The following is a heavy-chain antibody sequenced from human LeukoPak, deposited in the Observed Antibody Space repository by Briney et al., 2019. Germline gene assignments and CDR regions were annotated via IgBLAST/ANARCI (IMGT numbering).Heavy chain of an antibody. CDR2: ISYDGSNK. V-gene: IGHV3-30*09. CDR1: RFTFSSYA. D-gene: IGHD5-18*01. Sequence: PGRSLRLSCAASRFTFSSYAMYWVRQAPGKGLEWVAVISYDGSNKDYADSVKGRFANSRDNSKNTLYVQMNSLRAEDTAVYYCARDLGEFGGYSYGQYFYYGMDVWGQGTTVTVSS. J-gene: IGHJ6*02. CDR3: ARDLGEFGGYSYGQYFYYGMDV.